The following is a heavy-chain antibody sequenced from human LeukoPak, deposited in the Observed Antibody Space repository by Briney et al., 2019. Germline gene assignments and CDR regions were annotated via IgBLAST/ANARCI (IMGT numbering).Heavy chain of an antibody. CDR2: IYPRDSDT. V-gene: IGHV5-51*01. J-gene: IGHJ4*02. CDR3: ASARFRGSYYLDF. CDR1: GYSFSIYW. D-gene: IGHD1-26*01. Sequence: GESLKISCKASGYSFSIYWIGWVRQMPGKGLEWMGIIYPRDSDTRYSPSFQGQVTISADKSISTAYLQWSSLEASDTAMYYCASARFRGSYYLDFWGQGTLVTVSS.